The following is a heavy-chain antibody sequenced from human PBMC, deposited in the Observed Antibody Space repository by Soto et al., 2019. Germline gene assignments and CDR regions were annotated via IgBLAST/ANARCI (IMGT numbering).Heavy chain of an antibody. D-gene: IGHD2-15*01. CDR2: INPNSGGT. V-gene: IGHV1-2*04. J-gene: IGHJ3*02. CDR3: ARERSAAAFDI. Sequence: ASVKVSCKASVYTFTGYYMHWVRQAPGQGLEWMGWINPNSGGTNYAQKFQGWVTMTRDTSISTAYMELSRLRSDDTAVYYCARERSAAAFDIWGQGTMVTVSS. CDR1: VYTFTGYY.